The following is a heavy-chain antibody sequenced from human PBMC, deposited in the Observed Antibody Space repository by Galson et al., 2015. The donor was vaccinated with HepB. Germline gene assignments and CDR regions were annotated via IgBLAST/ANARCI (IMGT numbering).Heavy chain of an antibody. CDR3: ARDRFAYSRAGNARVAS. J-gene: IGHJ5*01. CDR2: IWYVGSNK. V-gene: IGHV3-33*01. D-gene: IGHD6-19*01. Sequence: SLRLSCAASGFTFSSYGMHWVRQAPGKGLEWVAVIWYVGSNKYYADSVKGRFTISRDNSKNTLYLQMNSLRAEDTAVYYCARDRFAYSRAGNARVASWGRGSLVTASS. CDR1: GFTFSSYG.